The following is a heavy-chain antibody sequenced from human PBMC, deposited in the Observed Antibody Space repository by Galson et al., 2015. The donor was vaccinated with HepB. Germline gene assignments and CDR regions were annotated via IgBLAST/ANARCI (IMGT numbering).Heavy chain of an antibody. D-gene: IGHD4-17*01. V-gene: IGHV1-3*01. CDR1: GYTFTSYA. CDR3: ARDLVEVGGYDYATTVTTFDY. J-gene: IGHJ4*02. CDR2: INAGNGNT. Sequence: SVKVSCKASGYTFTSYAMHWVRQAPGQRLEWMGWINAGNGNTEYSQKFQGRVTITRDTSAGTAYMELSSLKSEDTAVYYCARDLVEVGGYDYATTVTTFDYWGQGTLVTVSS.